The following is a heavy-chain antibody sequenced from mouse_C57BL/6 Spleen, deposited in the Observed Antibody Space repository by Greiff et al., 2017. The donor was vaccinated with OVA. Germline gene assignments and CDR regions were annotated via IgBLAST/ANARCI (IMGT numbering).Heavy chain of an antibody. CDR1: GYTFTDYY. CDR2: IYPGSGNT. D-gene: IGHD6-1*01. V-gene: IGHV1-76*01. CDR3: ARQPHFDY. J-gene: IGHJ2*01. Sequence: VQLQQSGAELVRPGASVKLSCKASGYTFTDYYINWVKQRPGQGLEWIARIYPGSGNTYYNEKFKGKATLTAEKSSSTAYMQLSSLTSEDSAVYFCARQPHFDYWGQGTTLTVSS.